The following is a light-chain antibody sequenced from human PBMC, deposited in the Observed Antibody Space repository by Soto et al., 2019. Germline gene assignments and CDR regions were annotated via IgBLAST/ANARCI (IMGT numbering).Light chain of an antibody. CDR2: EVS. V-gene: IGLV2-14*01. CDR3: SSYTSTSTPCV. J-gene: IGLJ1*01. Sequence: QSVLTQPASVSGSPGQSITISCTVASSDVGGYNYVSWYQLHPGKAPKLIIYEVSHRPSGASNHFSGYKSGNTASLTISGLQAEDEADYYCSSYTSTSTPCVFGNGTKVTVL. CDR1: SSDVGGYNY.